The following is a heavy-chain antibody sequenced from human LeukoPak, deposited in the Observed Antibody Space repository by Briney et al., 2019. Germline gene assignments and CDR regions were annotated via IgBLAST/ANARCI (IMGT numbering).Heavy chain of an antibody. J-gene: IGHJ3*02. CDR1: GGSISTYY. CDR2: IYSSGST. D-gene: IGHD5-18*01. V-gene: IGHV4-4*07. Sequence: SETLSLTCTVSGGSISTYYWSWIRQPAGKDLEWIGHIYSSGSTNYNPSLKSRVTISVDTSKNQISLKLSSVTAADTAVYYCARDLGVMVRAFDIWGQGTMVTVSS. CDR3: ARDLGVMVRAFDI.